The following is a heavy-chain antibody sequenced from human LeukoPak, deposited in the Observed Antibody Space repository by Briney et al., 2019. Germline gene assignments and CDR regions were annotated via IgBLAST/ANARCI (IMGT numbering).Heavy chain of an antibody. CDR2: INSDGSST. D-gene: IGHD2-15*01. CDR3: AKDPSAGYCSGGSCYNY. J-gene: IGHJ4*02. V-gene: IGHV3-74*01. CDR1: GFTFSSYW. Sequence: GGSLRLSCAASGFTFSSYWMHWVRQAPGKGLVWVSRINSDGSSTSYADSVKGRFTISRDNSKNTLYLQMNSLRAEDTAVYYCAKDPSAGYCSGGSCYNYWGQGTLVTVSS.